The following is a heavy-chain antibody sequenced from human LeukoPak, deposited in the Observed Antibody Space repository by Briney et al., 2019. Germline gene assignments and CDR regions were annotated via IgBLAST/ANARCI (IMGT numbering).Heavy chain of an antibody. D-gene: IGHD3-10*01. CDR3: ARSNPAHYGSGSYYVY. V-gene: IGHV4-61*08. Sequence: SETLSLTCTVSGGSISSGGYYWSWIRQHPGKGLEWIGYIYYSGSTNYNPSLKSRVTISVDTSKNQFSLKLSSVTAADTAVYYCARSNPAHYGSGSYYVYWGQGTLVTVSS. CDR2: IYYSGST. J-gene: IGHJ4*02. CDR1: GGSISSGGYY.